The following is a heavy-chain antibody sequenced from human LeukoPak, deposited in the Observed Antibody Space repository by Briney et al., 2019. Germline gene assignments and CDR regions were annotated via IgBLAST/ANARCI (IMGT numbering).Heavy chain of an antibody. V-gene: IGHV4-4*07. Sequence: SETLSLTCTVSGGSISSYYWSWLRQPAGKGLEWIGRIYTSGSTNYNPSLKSRVTMSVDTSKNQFSLQLSSVTAADTAVYYRARSVGYCSSTSCYLYAFDIWGQGTMVTVSS. J-gene: IGHJ3*02. CDR3: ARSVGYCSSTSCYLYAFDI. CDR1: GGSISSYY. D-gene: IGHD2-2*01. CDR2: IYTSGST.